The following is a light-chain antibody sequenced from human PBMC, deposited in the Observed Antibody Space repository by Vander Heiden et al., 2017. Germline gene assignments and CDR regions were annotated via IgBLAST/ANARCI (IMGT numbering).Light chain of an antibody. V-gene: IGLV2-8*01. CDR1: SSDVGGNTY. J-gene: IGLJ2*01. CDR2: EVR. CDR3: GSYAGINNLV. Sequence: QAALTQPSSPSGSPGQSVTISCSGTSSDVGGNTYVSWHQQHPGTAPTLMFYEVRKPPSGVPGRFSGSTAATTAPLTVSLLSAEDAADYCCGSYAGINNLVFGGGTKLTVL.